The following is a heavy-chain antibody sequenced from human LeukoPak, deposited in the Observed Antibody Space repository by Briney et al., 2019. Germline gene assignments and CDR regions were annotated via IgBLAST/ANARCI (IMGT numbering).Heavy chain of an antibody. J-gene: IGHJ4*02. CDR3: ARQGVGATDC. V-gene: IGHV4-30-2*03. Sequence: SETLSLTCAVSGGSISSGGYSWSWIRQPPGKGLEWIGYIYHSGSTYYNPSLESRVTISVDTSKNQFSLRLISVTAVDTAVYYCARQGVGATDCWGQGTLVTVSS. CDR2: IYHSGST. D-gene: IGHD1-26*01. CDR1: GGSISSGGYS.